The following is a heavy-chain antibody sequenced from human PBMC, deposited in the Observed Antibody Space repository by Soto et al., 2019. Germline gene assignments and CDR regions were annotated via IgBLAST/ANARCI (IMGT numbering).Heavy chain of an antibody. V-gene: IGHV5-10-1*01. CDR1: GYSFTSYW. CDR2: IDPSDSYT. Sequence: GESLKISCKGSGYSFTSYWITWVRQMPGKGLEWMGRIDPSDSYTNYSPSFQGHVTISADKSISTAYLQWSSLKASDTAMYYCAIFWVSSSWYYFDYWGQGTLVTVSS. D-gene: IGHD6-13*01. J-gene: IGHJ4*02. CDR3: AIFWVSSSWYYFDY.